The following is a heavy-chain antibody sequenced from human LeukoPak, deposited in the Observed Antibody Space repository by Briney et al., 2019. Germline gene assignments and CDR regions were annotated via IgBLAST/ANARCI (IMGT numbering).Heavy chain of an antibody. CDR2: IYLEVSDT. CDR1: GYSFTNYW. Sequence: GDSRKISCKGSGYSFTNYWIGWVRQMPGKGLEWMGIIYLEVSDTRYSPSFQGQVTISADKSISTAYLQWSSLKASDIAMYYCARRGGVMPANPLDYWGQGTLVTVSS. V-gene: IGHV5-51*01. CDR3: ARRGGVMPANPLDY. J-gene: IGHJ4*02. D-gene: IGHD2-21*02.